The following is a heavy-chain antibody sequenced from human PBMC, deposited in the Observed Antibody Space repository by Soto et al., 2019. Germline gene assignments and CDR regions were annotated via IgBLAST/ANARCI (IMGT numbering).Heavy chain of an antibody. J-gene: IGHJ4*02. CDR1: GFTFDSYP. Sequence: QVQLVESGGGVVQPGTSLRLSCAASGFTFDSYPMHWVRQAPGKGLEWVAIISYDGNTQFYADSVKGRFTLSRDNSKNTLYLQTNSLISEDTAVYCCVRVHPDSGWDGGYWGQGILVTVSS. V-gene: IGHV3-30*04. D-gene: IGHD3-22*01. CDR3: VRVHPDSGWDGGY. CDR2: ISYDGNTQ.